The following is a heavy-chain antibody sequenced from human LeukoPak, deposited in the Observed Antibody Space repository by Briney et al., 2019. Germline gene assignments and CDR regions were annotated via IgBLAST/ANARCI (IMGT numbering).Heavy chain of an antibody. CDR1: GFTFSSYA. J-gene: IGHJ4*02. D-gene: IGHD2-8*01. Sequence: GGSLRLSCAASGFTFSSYAVSWVRQAPEKGLEWVSSISGSGGSTYSADSVKGRFTISRDNSKNTLYLQMNSLRAEDTALYYCAKDRSCTNDICHGDFDYWGQGTLVTVSS. CDR3: AKDRSCTNDICHGDFDY. CDR2: ISGSGGST. V-gene: IGHV3-23*01.